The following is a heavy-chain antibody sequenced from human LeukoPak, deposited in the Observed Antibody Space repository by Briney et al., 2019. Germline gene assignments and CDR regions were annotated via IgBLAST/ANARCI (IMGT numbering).Heavy chain of an antibody. J-gene: IGHJ3*02. CDR3: ARELMATDAFDI. CDR1: GFTFSSYG. Sequence: GGSLRLSCAASGFTFSSYGMHWVRQAPGKGLEWVAVISYDGSNKYYADSVKGRFTISRDNSKNTLYLQMNSLRAEDTAVYYCARELMATDAFDIWGQGTMVTVSS. D-gene: IGHD5-12*01. CDR2: ISYDGSNK. V-gene: IGHV3-30*19.